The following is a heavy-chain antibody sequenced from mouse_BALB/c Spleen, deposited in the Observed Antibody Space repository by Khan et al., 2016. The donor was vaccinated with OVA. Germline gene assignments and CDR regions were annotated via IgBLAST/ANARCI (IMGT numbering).Heavy chain of an antibody. CDR3: ARQPYYHYNIMDY. D-gene: IGHD2-10*01. Sequence: VQLVESGPGLVAPSQSLSITCTISGFSLTNYGVHWVRQPPGKGLEWLVVIWNDGNTAYNSALKSRLTISNDNSKSQVFLKMNSLQTDDTTMYFCARQPYYHYNIMDYWGQGISVTVSS. V-gene: IGHV2-6-1*01. CDR2: IWNDGNT. CDR1: GFSLTNYG. J-gene: IGHJ4*01.